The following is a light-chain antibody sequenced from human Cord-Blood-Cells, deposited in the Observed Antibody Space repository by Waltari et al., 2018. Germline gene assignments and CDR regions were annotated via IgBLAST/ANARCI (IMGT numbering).Light chain of an antibody. V-gene: IGKV3-11*01. Sequence: EIVLTQSPATLSLSPGERATLSCRASQSVSSYLAWYQQKPGQAPRLLIYDASNRATGMPSRFSGSGSGTDFTLTISSLEPEDFAVYYFQQRSNWPPVTFGQGTRLEIK. CDR1: QSVSSY. J-gene: IGKJ5*01. CDR3: QQRSNWPPVT. CDR2: DAS.